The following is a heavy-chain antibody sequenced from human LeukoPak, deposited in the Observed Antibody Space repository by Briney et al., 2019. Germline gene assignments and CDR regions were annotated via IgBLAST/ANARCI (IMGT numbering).Heavy chain of an antibody. J-gene: IGHJ4*02. Sequence: SETLSLTCTVSGGSISHYYWSWIRQPPGKGLEWIGYSSYSGSTKYNPSLKSRVTISVDTSKSQFSLKLTSVTAADTAVYYCARSTCGGDCYNNPDHFDYWGQGTLVTVSS. D-gene: IGHD2-21*02. CDR3: ARSTCGGDCYNNPDHFDY. V-gene: IGHV4-59*01. CDR2: SSYSGST. CDR1: GGSISHYY.